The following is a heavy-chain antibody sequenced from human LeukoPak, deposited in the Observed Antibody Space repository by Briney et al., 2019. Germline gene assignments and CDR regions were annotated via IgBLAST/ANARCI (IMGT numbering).Heavy chain of an antibody. CDR1: GFTFRSFA. J-gene: IGHJ4*02. CDR3: VKDRAEVVGLGYFDY. Sequence: GSLRLSCSGSGFTFRSFAMHWVRPAPGKGLGYVSAISSNGGSTYYADSVKGGFTISRDNSKNTLYLQMSSLRAEDTAVYYCVKDRAEVVGLGYFDYWGQGTLVTVSS. CDR2: ISSNGGST. D-gene: IGHD2-2*01. V-gene: IGHV3-64D*06.